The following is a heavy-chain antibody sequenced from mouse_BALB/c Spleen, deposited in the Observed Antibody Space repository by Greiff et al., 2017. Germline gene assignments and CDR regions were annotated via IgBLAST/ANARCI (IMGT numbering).Heavy chain of an antibody. Sequence: EVHLVESGGGLVQPGGSRKLSCAASGFTFSSFGMHWVRQAPEKGLEWVAYISSGSSTIYYADTVKGRFTISRDNPKNTLFLQMTSLRSEDTAMYYCARPNYGNPWFAYWGQGTLVTVSA. J-gene: IGHJ3*01. CDR1: GFTFSSFG. V-gene: IGHV5-17*02. CDR2: ISSGSSTI. CDR3: ARPNYGNPWFAY. D-gene: IGHD2-1*01.